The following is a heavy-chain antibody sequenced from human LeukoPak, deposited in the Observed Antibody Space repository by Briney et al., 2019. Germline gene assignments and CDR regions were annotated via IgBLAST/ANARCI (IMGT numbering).Heavy chain of an antibody. Sequence: SETLSLTCTVSGGSISSYYWSWIRQPPGKGLEWIGEINHSGSTNYNPSLKSRVTISVDTSKNQFSLKLSSVTAADTAVYYCARVFGRKQLDYWGQGTLVTVSS. V-gene: IGHV4-34*01. J-gene: IGHJ4*02. CDR2: INHSGST. CDR1: GGSISSYY. D-gene: IGHD6-13*01. CDR3: ARVFGRKQLDY.